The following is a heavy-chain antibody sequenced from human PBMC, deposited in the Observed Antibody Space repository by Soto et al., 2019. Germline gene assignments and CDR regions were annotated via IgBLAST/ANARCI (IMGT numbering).Heavy chain of an antibody. J-gene: IGHJ5*02. Sequence: GESLKISCKGSGYSFTSYWIGWVRQMPGKGLEWMGIIYPGDSDTRYSPSFQGQVTISADKSISTAYLQWSSLKASDTAMYYCARVVVVVAATRSNWFDPWGQGTLVTVSS. CDR1: GYSFTSYW. CDR2: IYPGDSDT. CDR3: ARVVVVVAATRSNWFDP. D-gene: IGHD2-15*01. V-gene: IGHV5-51*01.